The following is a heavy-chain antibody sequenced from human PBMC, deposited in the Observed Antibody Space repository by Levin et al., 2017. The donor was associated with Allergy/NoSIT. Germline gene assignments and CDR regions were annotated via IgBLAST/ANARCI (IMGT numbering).Heavy chain of an antibody. CDR1: GFTFSSYS. V-gene: IGHV3-48*02. CDR3: ARNSYCSSTSCYAVFGY. Sequence: PGGSLRLSCAASGFTFSSYSMNWVRQAPGKGLEWVSYISSSSSTIYYADSVKGRFTISRDNAKNSLYLQMNSLRDEDTAVYYCARNSYCSSTSCYAVFGYWGQGTLVTVSS. D-gene: IGHD2-2*01. J-gene: IGHJ4*02. CDR2: ISSSSSTI.